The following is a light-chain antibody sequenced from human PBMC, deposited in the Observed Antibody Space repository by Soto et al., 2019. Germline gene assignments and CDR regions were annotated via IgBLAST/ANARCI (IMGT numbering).Light chain of an antibody. J-gene: IGLJ2*01. CDR1: NTGSKS. V-gene: IGLV3-21*02. CDR2: DDS. Sequence: SYELTQPPSVSVAPGQTARITCGGNNTGSKSVHWYQQKPGQAPVLVVYDDSDRPSGIPEPFSGSNSGNTATLTISRVEAWDEADYYCQVWDSSSDHPGVFGGGTKLTVL. CDR3: QVWDSSSDHPGV.